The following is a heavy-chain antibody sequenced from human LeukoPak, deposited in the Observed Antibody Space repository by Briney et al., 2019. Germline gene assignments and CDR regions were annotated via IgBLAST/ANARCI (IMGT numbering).Heavy chain of an antibody. CDR1: GFTFSNAW. J-gene: IGHJ3*02. CDR2: IKSKTDGGTT. D-gene: IGHD3-9*01. Sequence: GGSLRLSCAASGFTFSNAWMSWVRQAPGKGLDGVGRIKSKTDGGTTDYAAPVKGRFTISRDDSKTTLYLQMNSLKTEDTAVYYCTTYDILTGFDAFDIWGQGTMVTVSS. CDR3: TTYDILTGFDAFDI. V-gene: IGHV3-15*01.